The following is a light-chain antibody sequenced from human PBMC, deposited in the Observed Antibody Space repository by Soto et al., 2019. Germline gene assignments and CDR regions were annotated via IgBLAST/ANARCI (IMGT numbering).Light chain of an antibody. CDR1: SSNIGSNV. V-gene: IGLV1-44*01. Sequence: QSVLTQPPSASGTPGQRVTISCSGSSSNIGSNVVNWFQQLPGTAPKLRIYSNNQRPSGVPDRFSGSKSGTSASLAISGLQSDDEADYYCATWDDSLNGYVFGTGTKLTVL. CDR3: ATWDDSLNGYV. CDR2: SNN. J-gene: IGLJ1*01.